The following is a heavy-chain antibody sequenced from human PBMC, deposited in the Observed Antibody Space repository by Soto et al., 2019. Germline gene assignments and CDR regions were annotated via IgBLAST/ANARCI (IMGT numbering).Heavy chain of an antibody. CDR2: LSTNSGST. CDR1: GSPIGTYA. CDR3: ARDFRYYDWLPRVGYYYYGMDV. J-gene: IGHJ6*02. V-gene: IGHV1-2*02. D-gene: IGHD3-9*01. Sequence: SLLVCFPASGSPIGTYAITSLRQAPGQGLELMGWLSTNSGSTYYAQKFQGRVNMPKDTYISTVYMELCRLRSDDTDVYYCARDFRYYDWLPRVGYYYYGMDVWGQGTTVTVSS.